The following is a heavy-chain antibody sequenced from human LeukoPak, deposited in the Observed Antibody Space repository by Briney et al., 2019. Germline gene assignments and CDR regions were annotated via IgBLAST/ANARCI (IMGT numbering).Heavy chain of an antibody. CDR3: TRGGSYPFDY. V-gene: IGHV3-74*01. J-gene: IGHJ4*02. D-gene: IGHD1-26*01. CDR1: GFTFSSSW. CDR2: INSDGSST. Sequence: GGSLRLSCAASGFTFSSSWMHWVRQAPGEGLVWLSRINSDGSSTSYADSLKGRFTISRDNAKNTLYLQMNSLRADDTAVYYRTRGGSYPFDYWGQGTLVTVSS.